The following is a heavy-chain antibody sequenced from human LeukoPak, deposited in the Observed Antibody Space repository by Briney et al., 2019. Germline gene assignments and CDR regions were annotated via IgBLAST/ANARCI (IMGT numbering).Heavy chain of an antibody. D-gene: IGHD5-24*01. CDR3: ATYTGGRWLQFGSDAFDI. CDR2: ISAYNGNT. Sequence: ASVKVSCKASGYTFTSYGISWVRQAPGQGLEWIGWISAYNGNTNYAQKPQGRVTMTTDTSTSTAYMELRSLRSDDTAVYYCATYTGGRWLQFGSDAFDIWGQGTMVTVSS. V-gene: IGHV1-18*01. J-gene: IGHJ3*02. CDR1: GYTFTSYG.